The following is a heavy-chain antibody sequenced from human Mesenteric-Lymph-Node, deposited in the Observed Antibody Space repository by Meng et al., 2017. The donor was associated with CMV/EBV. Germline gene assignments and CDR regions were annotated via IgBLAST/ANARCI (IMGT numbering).Heavy chain of an antibody. Sequence: LRLSCTVSGGSISSGDYYWSWIRQPPGRGLEWIGYIYRSGTTYHNPSLKSRLDISVDTSKNQFSLNLSSVTAADSAVYYCARGSGGITGFDYWGQGTLVTVSS. CDR1: GGSISSGDYY. D-gene: IGHD1-14*01. V-gene: IGHV4-31*03. CDR2: IYRSGTT. CDR3: ARGSGGITGFDY. J-gene: IGHJ4*02.